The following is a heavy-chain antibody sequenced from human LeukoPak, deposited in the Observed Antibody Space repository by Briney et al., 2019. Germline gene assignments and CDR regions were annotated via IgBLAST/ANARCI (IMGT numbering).Heavy chain of an antibody. Sequence: ASVKVSCKASGYTFTSYDINWVRQATGQGLEWMGWISAYNGNTNYAQKLQGRVTMTTDTSTSTAYMELRSLRSDDTAVYYCARGRQRLVPVDAFDIWGQGTMVTVSS. J-gene: IGHJ3*02. V-gene: IGHV1-18*01. CDR2: ISAYNGNT. CDR1: GYTFTSYD. CDR3: ARGRQRLVPVDAFDI. D-gene: IGHD6-19*01.